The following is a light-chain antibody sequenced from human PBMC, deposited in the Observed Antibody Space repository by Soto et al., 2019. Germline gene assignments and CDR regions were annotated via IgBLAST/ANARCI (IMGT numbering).Light chain of an antibody. J-gene: IGKJ5*01. CDR2: TVY. CDR1: QTISSNF. V-gene: IGKV3D-20*02. Sequence: EIVLRQSRGTLSLSPGDTATLSCRASQTISSNFLAWYQQKTGQAPRLLLYTVYNRATGIPDRFSGSGSGTDFTLSISSLEPEDFAVYYCQLRSTFGQGTRLEIK. CDR3: QLRST.